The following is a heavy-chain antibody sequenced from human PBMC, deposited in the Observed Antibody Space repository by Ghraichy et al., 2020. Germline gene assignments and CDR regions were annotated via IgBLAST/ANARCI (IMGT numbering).Heavy chain of an antibody. J-gene: IGHJ4*02. CDR1: GFTFSKYG. D-gene: IGHD6-6*01. CDR2: ISDSGDTT. Sequence: GGSLRLSCTVSGFTFSKYGMNWVRQAPGKGLEWVSGISDSGDTTYYADSMKGRFTTSRDNSKNTLYVQMSSLRAEDTAVYYCAKGYSGYSSASDYWGQGTLVTVSS. V-gene: IGHV3-23*01. CDR3: AKGYSGYSSASDY.